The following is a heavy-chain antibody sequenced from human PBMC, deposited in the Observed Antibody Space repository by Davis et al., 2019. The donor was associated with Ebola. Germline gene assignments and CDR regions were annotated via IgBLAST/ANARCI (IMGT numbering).Heavy chain of an antibody. Sequence: SVKVSCKASGYTFTGYYMHWVRQAPGQGLEWMGGIIPIFGTANYAQKFQGRVTITADESTSTAYMELSSLRSEDTAVYYCARNDPRAYYGSGSYQPPDYWGQGTLVTVSS. CDR1: GYTFTGYY. D-gene: IGHD3-10*01. V-gene: IGHV1-69*13. J-gene: IGHJ4*02. CDR2: IIPIFGTA. CDR3: ARNDPRAYYGSGSYQPPDY.